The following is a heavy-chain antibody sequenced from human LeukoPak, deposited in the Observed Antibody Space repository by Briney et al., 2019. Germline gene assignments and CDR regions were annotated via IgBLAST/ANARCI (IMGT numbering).Heavy chain of an antibody. V-gene: IGHV3-23*01. D-gene: IGHD6-13*01. J-gene: IGHJ4*02. CDR1: GFTFSSFG. CDR2: ITGTSGGT. Sequence: GGSLRLSFAASGFTFSSFGMSWVRQAPGKGLEWVSAITGTSGGTYYADSVKGRFTMSRDNSNNPLYLQMNSLRAEDTAVYYCAKLRSSSWLDYWGQGTLVTVSS. CDR3: AKLRSSSWLDY.